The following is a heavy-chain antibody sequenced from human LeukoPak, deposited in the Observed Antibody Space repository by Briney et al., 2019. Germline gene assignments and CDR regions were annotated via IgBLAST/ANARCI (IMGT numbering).Heavy chain of an antibody. V-gene: IGHV1-18*04. CDR2: ISPDNGDT. J-gene: IGHJ4*02. CDR3: ARDHRFGEFPDY. D-gene: IGHD3-10*01. Sequence: ASVKVSCKASGYTFTGYGISWVRQAPGQGLEWMGWISPDNGDTNYAQKLQDRVTMTTDTSTSTAYMELRSLTSDDTAVYYCARDHRFGEFPDYWGQGTLVTVSS. CDR1: GYTFTGYG.